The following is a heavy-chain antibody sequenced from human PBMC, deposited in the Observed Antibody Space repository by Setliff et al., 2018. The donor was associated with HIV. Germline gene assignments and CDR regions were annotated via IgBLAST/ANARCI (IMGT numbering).Heavy chain of an antibody. CDR1: GYTFTSYY. V-gene: IGHV1-46*01. CDR2: INPSGGST. Sequence: ASVKVSCKASGYTFTSYYMHWVRQAPGQGLEWMGIINPSGGSTSYAQKFQGRVTITADDFTRTAYMELSSLRSEDTAVYYCAREERYYDGKGALDYWGQGMLVTVSS. CDR3: AREERYYDGKGALDY. J-gene: IGHJ4*02. D-gene: IGHD3-22*01.